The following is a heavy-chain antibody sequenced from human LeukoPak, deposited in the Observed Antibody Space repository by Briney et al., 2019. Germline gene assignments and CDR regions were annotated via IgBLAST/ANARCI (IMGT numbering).Heavy chain of an antibody. CDR3: ARCYGDYAYAFDI. J-gene: IGHJ3*02. D-gene: IGHD4-17*01. V-gene: IGHV3-23*01. CDR2: ISGSAGRT. CDR1: GFIFSSYA. Sequence: PGGSLRLSCAASGFIFSSYAMSWVRQSPGKGLEWVSGISGSAGRTYYADFVEGRFTISRDNSKNTLYLQMNSLRAEDTAVYYCARCYGDYAYAFDIWGQGTMVTVSS.